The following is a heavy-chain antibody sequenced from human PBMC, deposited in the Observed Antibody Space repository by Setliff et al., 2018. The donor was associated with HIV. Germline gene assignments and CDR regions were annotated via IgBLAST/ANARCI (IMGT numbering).Heavy chain of an antibody. CDR1: GGSFSSSSYY. D-gene: IGHD2-15*01. CDR3: TREVAY. Sequence: PSETLSLTCSVSGGSFSSSSYYWAWIRQPPGKGLEWIGGVHHRGGTYSDPSLESRVTMSVATSKTQFFLKLTSVTAADTAFYYCTREVAYLGQGTLVTVSS. J-gene: IGHJ4*02. V-gene: IGHV4-39*02. CDR2: VHHRGGT.